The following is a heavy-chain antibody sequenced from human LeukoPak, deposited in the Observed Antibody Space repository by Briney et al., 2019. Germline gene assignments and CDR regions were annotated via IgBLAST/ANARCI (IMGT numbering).Heavy chain of an antibody. Sequence: GGSLRLSCAASGFTFSSYAMHWVRQAPGKGLEWVAVISYDGTNEYSADSVKGRFTISRDNSKNTLYLQMNSLRVEDTAVYYCARDEHYDILTGYFQDWGQGTLVTVSS. D-gene: IGHD3-9*01. CDR2: ISYDGTNE. CDR1: GFTFSSYA. CDR3: ARDEHYDILTGYFQD. V-gene: IGHV3-30*04. J-gene: IGHJ1*01.